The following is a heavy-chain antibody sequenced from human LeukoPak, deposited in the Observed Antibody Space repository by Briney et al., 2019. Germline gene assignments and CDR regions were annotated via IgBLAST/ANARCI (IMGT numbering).Heavy chain of an antibody. Sequence: GGSLRLSCAASGFTFSSYAMSWVRQAPGKGLEWVSAISGSGGSTYYADSVKGRFTISRDNSKNTLYLQMNSLRAEDTAVYYCAKDSRYFDWFHTRDAFDIWGQGTMVTVSS. V-gene: IGHV3-23*01. CDR1: GFTFSSYA. J-gene: IGHJ3*02. CDR3: AKDSRYFDWFHTRDAFDI. CDR2: ISGSGGST. D-gene: IGHD3-9*01.